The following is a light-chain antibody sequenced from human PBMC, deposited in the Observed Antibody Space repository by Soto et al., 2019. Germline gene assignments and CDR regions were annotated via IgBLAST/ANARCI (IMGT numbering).Light chain of an antibody. CDR3: QQYKNWPT. CDR1: QSVSSN. V-gene: IGKV3-15*01. Sequence: EIVITQSPVALSLSQGERATLSCRASQSVSSNVVWYQQKPGQAPRLLIYGASTRATGVPARFSGSGSGTEFTLTISSLQSEDFAVDDCQQYKNWPTCGGGTKGDIK. J-gene: IGKJ4*01. CDR2: GAS.